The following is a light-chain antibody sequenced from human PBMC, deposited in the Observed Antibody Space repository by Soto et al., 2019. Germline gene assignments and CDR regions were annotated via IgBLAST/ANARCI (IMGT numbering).Light chain of an antibody. CDR2: DAS. Sequence: EIVLTQSPATLSLSPGERATLSCRASQSVITYLAWFQQKPGQAPRLLIYDASNRATGIPARFSGSGSGTDFPLTISSLEPEDFAVYYCQQRYIWPPITFGQGTRLDIK. CDR3: QQRYIWPPIT. CDR1: QSVITY. V-gene: IGKV3-11*01. J-gene: IGKJ5*01.